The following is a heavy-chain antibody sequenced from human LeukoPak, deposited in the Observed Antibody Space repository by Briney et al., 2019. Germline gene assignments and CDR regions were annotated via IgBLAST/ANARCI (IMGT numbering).Heavy chain of an antibody. J-gene: IGHJ3*02. D-gene: IGHD2-15*01. CDR3: ARTVGYCSGGSCYSNAFDI. Sequence: GASVKVSFKASGGTFSSYAISWVRQAPGQGLEWMGGIIPIFGTANYAQKFQGRVTITADESTSTAYMELSSLRSEDTAVYYCARTVGYCSGGSCYSNAFDIWGQGTMVTVSS. V-gene: IGHV1-69*01. CDR2: IIPIFGTA. CDR1: GGTFSSYA.